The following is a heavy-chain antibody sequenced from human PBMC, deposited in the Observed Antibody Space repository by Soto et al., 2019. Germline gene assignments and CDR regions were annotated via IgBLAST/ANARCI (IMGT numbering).Heavy chain of an antibody. CDR3: ARDPAP. J-gene: IGHJ5*02. V-gene: IGHV4-31*03. CDR2: INNSATT. Sequence: QVQLQESGPGLVKPSQTLSLTCTVSGGSISTGGYYWSWIRQHPGKGLEWIGYINNSATTYYNPSLKSRVTISVDTSKNQFSLNLSSVTVADTAVYYCARDPAPWGQGALVTVSS. CDR1: GGSISTGGYY.